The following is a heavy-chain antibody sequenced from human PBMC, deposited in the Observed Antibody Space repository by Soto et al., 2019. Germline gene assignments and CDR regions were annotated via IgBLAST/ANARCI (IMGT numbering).Heavy chain of an antibody. CDR1: GFTFSNAW. CDR2: IKSKSAGGTT. Sequence: EVQLAESGGGLVKPGGSVRLSCAASGFTFSNAWMSWVRQAPGKGLEWVGRIKSKSAGGTTEYDAPVKDRFTISRDDSKNTLYLQMNSLKIEDTAVYYCARGHRSTGKIFDSWGQGTLVTVSS. J-gene: IGHJ4*02. CDR3: ARGHRSTGKIFDS. D-gene: IGHD2-8*02. V-gene: IGHV3-15*01.